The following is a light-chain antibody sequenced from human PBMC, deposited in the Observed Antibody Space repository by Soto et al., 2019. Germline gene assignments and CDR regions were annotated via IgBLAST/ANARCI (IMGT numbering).Light chain of an antibody. V-gene: IGKV1-5*01. Sequence: DIQMTESPSTLSASLGDRVSITFRASQSISSWLAWYQQKPGQAPKLLIYDASSLESGVPQRFSGSGSGTEFTLTISSLQTDDFSTYYCQQYHSYWTFGQGTKVDI. CDR2: DAS. CDR1: QSISSW. J-gene: IGKJ1*01. CDR3: QQYHSYWT.